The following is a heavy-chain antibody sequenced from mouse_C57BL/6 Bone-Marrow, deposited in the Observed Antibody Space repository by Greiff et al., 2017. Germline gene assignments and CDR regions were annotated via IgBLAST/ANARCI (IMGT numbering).Heavy chain of an antibody. Sequence: VKVVESGAELARPGASVKLSCKASGYTFTSYGISWVKQRTGQGLEWIGEIYPRSGNTYYNEKFKGKATLTADKSSSTAYMELRSLTSEDSAVYFCARSASTVVTNYYAMDYWGQRTSVTVSS. D-gene: IGHD1-1*01. J-gene: IGHJ4*01. CDR1: GYTFTSYG. CDR3: ARSASTVVTNYYAMDY. V-gene: IGHV1-81*01. CDR2: IYPRSGNT.